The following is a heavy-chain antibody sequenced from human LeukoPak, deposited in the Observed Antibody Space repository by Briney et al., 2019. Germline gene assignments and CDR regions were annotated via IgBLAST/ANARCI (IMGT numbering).Heavy chain of an antibody. CDR3: ARGTLSWDHYYYYGMDV. Sequence: ASVKVSCKASGGTFSSYAISWVRQAPGQGFEWMGGIIPIFGTANYAQKFQGRVTITADKSTSTAYMELSSLRSEDTAVYYCARGTLSWDHYYYYGMDVWGKGTTVTVSS. J-gene: IGHJ6*04. V-gene: IGHV1-69*06. CDR1: GGTFSSYA. CDR2: IIPIFGTA. D-gene: IGHD6-13*01.